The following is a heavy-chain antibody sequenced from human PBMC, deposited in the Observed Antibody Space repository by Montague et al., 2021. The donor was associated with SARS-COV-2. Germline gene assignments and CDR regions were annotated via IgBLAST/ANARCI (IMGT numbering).Heavy chain of an antibody. D-gene: IGHD3-10*01. CDR2: INNSGST. CDR3: ARARYCGSDTSLGRDF. CDR1: GGSFSGDY. J-gene: IGHJ6*02. V-gene: IGHV4-34*01. Sequence: SETLSLTCAVYGGSFSGDYWSWIRQPPGKGLEWIGEINNSGSTSYNPSLKSRVTISVDMSKNQFSLKLSSVTGADTAVYYCARARYCGSDTSLGRDFWGQGTTVTVSS.